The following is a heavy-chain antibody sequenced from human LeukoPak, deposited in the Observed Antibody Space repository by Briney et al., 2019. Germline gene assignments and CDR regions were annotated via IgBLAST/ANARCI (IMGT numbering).Heavy chain of an antibody. CDR2: INHSGST. V-gene: IGHV4-34*01. CDR1: GGSISGYY. Sequence: SETLSLTCAVYGGSISGYYWSWIRQPPGKGLEWIGEINHSGSTNYNPSLKSRVTISVDTSKNQFSLKLSSLTAADTAVYYCTSNWYFDLWGRGTLVTVSS. J-gene: IGHJ2*01. CDR3: TSNWYFDL.